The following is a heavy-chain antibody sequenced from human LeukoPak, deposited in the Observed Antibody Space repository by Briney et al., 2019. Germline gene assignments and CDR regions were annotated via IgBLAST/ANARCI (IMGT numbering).Heavy chain of an antibody. J-gene: IGHJ6*03. Sequence: ASVKVSCKASGYTFTGCYMHWVRQAPGQGLEWMGWINPNSGGTNYAQKFQGRVTMTRDTSISTAYMELSRLRSDDTAVYYCARVQGGFPYYYYYMDVWGKGTTVTISS. CDR3: ARVQGGFPYYYYYMDV. CDR2: INPNSGGT. V-gene: IGHV1-2*02. D-gene: IGHD2-15*01. CDR1: GYTFTGCY.